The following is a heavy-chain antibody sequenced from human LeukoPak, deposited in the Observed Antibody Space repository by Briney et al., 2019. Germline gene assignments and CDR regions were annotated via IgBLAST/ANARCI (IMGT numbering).Heavy chain of an antibody. CDR2: IIPIFGTA. V-gene: IGHV1-69*13. CDR1: GGTFSSYA. J-gene: IGHJ6*02. CDR3: ARGSFSSWYSDYYYGMDV. D-gene: IGHD6-13*01. Sequence: SVKVSCKASGGTFSSYAISWVRQAPGQGLEWMGGIIPIFGTANYAQKFQGRVTITADESTSTAYMELSSLRSDDTAVYYCARGSFSSWYSDYYYGMDVWGQGTTVTVSS.